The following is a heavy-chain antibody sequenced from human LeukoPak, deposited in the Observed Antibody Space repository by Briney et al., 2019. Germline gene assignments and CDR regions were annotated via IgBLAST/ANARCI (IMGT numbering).Heavy chain of an antibody. CDR3: AKGDDAFGI. CDR2: ISWNSGSI. V-gene: IGHV3-9*03. CDR1: GFTFDDYA. J-gene: IGHJ3*02. Sequence: GGSLRLSCAASGFTFDDYAMHWVRHAPGRGLEWVSGISWNSGSIGYADSVKGRFTISRDNAKNSLYLQMNSLRAEDMALYYCAKGDDAFGIWGQGTMVTVSS.